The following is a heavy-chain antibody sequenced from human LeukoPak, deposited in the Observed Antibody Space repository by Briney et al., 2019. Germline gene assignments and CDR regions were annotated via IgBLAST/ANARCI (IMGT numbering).Heavy chain of an antibody. V-gene: IGHV4-59*08. J-gene: IGHJ6*02. Sequence: PSETLSLTCTVAGGSISSYDWSWSRQPPGKGLEWIGYIDYSGSTKYNPSLKSRVTISVDTSKNQFSLKLSSVTAADTAVYYCARLTTTSSYYGMDVWGQGTTVTVSS. D-gene: IGHD4-17*01. CDR3: ARLTTTSSYYGMDV. CDR2: IDYSGST. CDR1: GGSISSYD.